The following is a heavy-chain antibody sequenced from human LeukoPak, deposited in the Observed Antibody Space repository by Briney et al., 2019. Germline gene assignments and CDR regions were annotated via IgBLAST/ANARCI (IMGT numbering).Heavy chain of an antibody. J-gene: IGHJ2*01. CDR1: GFTFSSYA. D-gene: IGHD1-1*01. Sequence: PGGSLRVSCAASGFTFSSYAMHWVRQASGKGLEWVAVISYDGSNKYYADSVKGRFTISRDNSKNTLYLQMNSLRAEDTAVYYCARDRRYRGGPVWYFDLWGRGTLVTVSS. CDR2: ISYDGSNK. V-gene: IGHV3-30-3*01. CDR3: ARDRRYRGGPVWYFDL.